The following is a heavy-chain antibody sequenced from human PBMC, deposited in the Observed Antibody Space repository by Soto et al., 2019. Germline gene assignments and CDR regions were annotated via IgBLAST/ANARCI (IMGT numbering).Heavy chain of an antibody. CDR3: ARDLYDSSWTLFDY. D-gene: IGHD6-13*01. V-gene: IGHV6-1*01. CDR1: GDSVSSNSAA. Sequence: SQTLSLTCAISGDSVSSNSAAWNWIRQSPSRGLEWLGRTYYRSKWYTDYALSVKSRITINPDTSKNQFSLQLNSVTPGDTAVYYCARDLYDSSWTLFDYWGQGTRVTVSS. J-gene: IGHJ4*02. CDR2: TYYRSKWYT.